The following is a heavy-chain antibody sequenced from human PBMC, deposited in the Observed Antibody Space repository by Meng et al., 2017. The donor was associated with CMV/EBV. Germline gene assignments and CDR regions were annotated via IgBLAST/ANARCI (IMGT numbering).Heavy chain of an antibody. CDR3: ARDQHLDCGGDCYTTPLGY. D-gene: IGHD2-21*01. CDR2: ISAYNGNT. CDR1: GYTFTSYG. Sequence: ASVKVSCKASGYTFTSYGISWVRQAPGQGLEWMGWISAYNGNTNYAQKLQGRVTMTTDTSTSTAYMELRSLRSDDTAVYYCARDQHLDCGGDCYTTPLGYWGQGTLVTVSS. V-gene: IGHV1-18*01. J-gene: IGHJ4*02.